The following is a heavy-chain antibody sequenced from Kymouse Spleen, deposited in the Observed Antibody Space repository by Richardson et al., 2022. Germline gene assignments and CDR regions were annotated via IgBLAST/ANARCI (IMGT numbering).Heavy chain of an antibody. CDR1: GFTFSSYW. CDR3: ARARTRLRWYPYYFDY. CDR2: INSDGSST. J-gene: IGHJ4*02. V-gene: IGHV3-74*01. Sequence: EVQLVESGGGLVQPGGSLRLSCAASGFTFSSYWMHWVRQAPGKGLVWVSRINSDGSSTSYADSVKGRFTISRDNAKNTLYLQMNSLRAEDTAVYYCARARTRLRWYPYYFDYWGQGTLVTVSS. D-gene: IGHD4-23*01.